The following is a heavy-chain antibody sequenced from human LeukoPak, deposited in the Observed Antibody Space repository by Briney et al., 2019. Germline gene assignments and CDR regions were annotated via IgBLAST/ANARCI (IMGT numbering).Heavy chain of an antibody. V-gene: IGHV3-7*04. Sequence: GGSLRLSCAASGFIFCDYWMSWVPQAPGKGLEWVANINQAGTEKYYVDSVKGRFTISRDSAENSLYLQTNSLRAEDTAVYYCARVRGGYYFDYWGQGTLVTVSS. CDR2: INQAGTEK. D-gene: IGHD5-24*01. CDR1: GFIFCDYW. J-gene: IGHJ4*02. CDR3: ARVRGGYYFDY.